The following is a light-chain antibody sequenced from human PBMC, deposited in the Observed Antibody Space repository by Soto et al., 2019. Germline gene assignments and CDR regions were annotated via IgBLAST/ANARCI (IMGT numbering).Light chain of an antibody. J-gene: IGKJ1*01. V-gene: IGKV3-20*01. Sequence: ETVLTQSPGTLSLSPGERATLSCRASQTIRSNYLTWYRQTPGQAPRLLIYGASNRATGIADRFSGSGSGTAFTLIISRLELEDFALYYCQQYGSSPWTFGQGTKVEIK. CDR3: QQYGSSPWT. CDR1: QTIRSNY. CDR2: GAS.